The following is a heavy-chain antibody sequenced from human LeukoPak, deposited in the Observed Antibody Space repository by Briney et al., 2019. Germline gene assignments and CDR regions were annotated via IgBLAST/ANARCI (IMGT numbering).Heavy chain of an antibody. J-gene: IGHJ4*02. CDR3: ARGGSGWVNIDY. V-gene: IGHV4-59*01. Sequence: SETLSLTCTVSGGSISSYYWSWIRQPPGKGLEWIGYIYYSGSTNYNPSLKSRVTISVDTSKNQFSLKLSSVTAADTAVYYCARGGSGWVNIDYWGQGTLVTVSS. CDR1: GGSISSYY. D-gene: IGHD6-19*01. CDR2: IYYSGST.